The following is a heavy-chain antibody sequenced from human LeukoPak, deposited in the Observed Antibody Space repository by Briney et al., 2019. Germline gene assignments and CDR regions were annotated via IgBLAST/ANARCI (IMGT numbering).Heavy chain of an antibody. V-gene: IGHV3-33*01. Sequence: GGSLRLSCAASGVNFGSYGMHWVRQAPGKGLEWVAVIWYDGSSEQYADSVKGRFTISRDNSKNTLYLQMNSLRAEDTAVYYCAREGEAAGPFDYWGQGTLVTVSS. J-gene: IGHJ4*02. CDR2: IWYDGSSE. D-gene: IGHD6-13*01. CDR1: GVNFGSYG. CDR3: AREGEAAGPFDY.